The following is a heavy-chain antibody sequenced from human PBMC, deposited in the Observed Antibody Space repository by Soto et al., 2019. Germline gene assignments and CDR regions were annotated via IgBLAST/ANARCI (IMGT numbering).Heavy chain of an antibody. Sequence: PGGSLRLSCAASGFTFSSYSMNWVRQAPGKGLEWVSYITPSSDTIYYADSVKGRFTISRDNGKNSLYLQMNSLRDEDTAVYYCARDIGSGWYYFDYWVQGNMVTISS. D-gene: IGHD6-19*01. V-gene: IGHV3-48*02. CDR1: GFTFSSYS. J-gene: IGHJ4*02. CDR2: ITPSSDTI. CDR3: ARDIGSGWYYFDY.